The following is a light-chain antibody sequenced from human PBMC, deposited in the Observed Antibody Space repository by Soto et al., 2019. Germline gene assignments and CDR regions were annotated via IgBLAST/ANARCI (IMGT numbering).Light chain of an antibody. CDR3: SSYTRTTVV. Sequence: QSVLTQPASVSGSPGQSVTISCTATTSDVGGYNYLSGYQQHPGKAPKLILYDGSSRPSGVSNRFSGSKCGNTASLIISGLQPEDEADYHCSSYTRTTVVFGGGTKLTVL. V-gene: IGLV2-14*03. CDR2: DGS. CDR1: TSDVGGYNY. J-gene: IGLJ2*01.